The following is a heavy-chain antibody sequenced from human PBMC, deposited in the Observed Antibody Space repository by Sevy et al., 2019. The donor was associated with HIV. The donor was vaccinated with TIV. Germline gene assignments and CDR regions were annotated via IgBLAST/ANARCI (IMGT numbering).Heavy chain of an antibody. J-gene: IGHJ5*02. D-gene: IGHD2-8*01. V-gene: IGHV3-15*01. CDR1: GFTFNNAW. CDR3: CTEGNVLLAEGWGHWFDP. CDR2: IKNKPDGGTT. Sequence: GGSLRLSCAASGFTFNNAWMSWVRQAPGKGLEWIGRIKNKPDGGTTDYAGHVKGRFTISRDDSKNTLYLQMNSLKTEDTAVYYCCTEGNVLLAEGWGHWFDPWGQGTLVTVSS.